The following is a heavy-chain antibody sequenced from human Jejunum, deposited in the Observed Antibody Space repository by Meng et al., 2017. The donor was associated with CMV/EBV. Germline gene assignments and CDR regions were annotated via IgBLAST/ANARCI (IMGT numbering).Heavy chain of an antibody. V-gene: IGHV3-30-3*01. CDR2: ISFDGSSK. D-gene: IGHD3-3*01. CDR3: ARVRSTSFGVIIYALDV. Sequence: TFSSYALHWVRQAPGRRLEWVAVISFDGSSKYYADSVRGRFTISRDNSNNTLYLQMNSLRGEDAAVYYCARVRSTSFGVIIYALDVWGQGTTVTVSS. CDR1: TFSSYA. J-gene: IGHJ6*02.